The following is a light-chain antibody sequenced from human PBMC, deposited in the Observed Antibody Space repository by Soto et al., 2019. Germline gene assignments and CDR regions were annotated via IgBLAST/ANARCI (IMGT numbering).Light chain of an antibody. CDR2: KVS. J-gene: IGKJ1*01. Sequence: DVVMTQSPVSLPVTLGQPASMSCRSSQSLVYSDGNTYLSWFHQRPGQSPRRLIYKVSNRDAGVPDRFSGSGSGTDFTLKISRVEAEDVGIYYCMQATHSLTFGQGTKVEIK. CDR1: QSLVYSDGNTY. CDR3: MQATHSLT. V-gene: IGKV2-30*01.